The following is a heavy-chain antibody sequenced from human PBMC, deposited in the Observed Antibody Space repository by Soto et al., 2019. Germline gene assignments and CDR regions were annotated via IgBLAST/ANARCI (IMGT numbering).Heavy chain of an antibody. V-gene: IGHV3-48*03. Sequence: EVQLVESGGGLVQPGGSLRLSCAASGFTFSSYEMNWVRQAPGKGLEWVSYISSSGSTIYYADSVKGRFAISRDNAKNSLYLQMNSLRAEDTAVYYCAREVEGAFDYWGQGTLVTVSS. J-gene: IGHJ4*02. CDR3: AREVEGAFDY. CDR2: ISSSGSTI. D-gene: IGHD3-16*01. CDR1: GFTFSSYE.